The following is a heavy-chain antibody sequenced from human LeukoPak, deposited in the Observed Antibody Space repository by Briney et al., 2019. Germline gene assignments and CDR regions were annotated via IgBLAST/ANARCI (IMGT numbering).Heavy chain of an antibody. J-gene: IGHJ6*03. CDR1: GFTVHYDY. D-gene: IGHD4-17*01. V-gene: IGHV3-53*01. Sequence: GGSLRLSCAASGFTVHYDYMSWVRQTPGKGLDWVSVIYRGGNTYYADSVKGRFTISRDRSKNTLYLQMNSLRVEDTGVYYCARVLTTEILEYFYMDVWGVGATVTVSS. CDR2: IYRGGNT. CDR3: ARVLTTEILEYFYMDV.